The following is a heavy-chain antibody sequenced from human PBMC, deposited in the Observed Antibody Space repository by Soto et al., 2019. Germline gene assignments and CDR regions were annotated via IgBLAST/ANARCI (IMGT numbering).Heavy chain of an antibody. CDR1: GFTFSSYA. D-gene: IGHD3-3*01. V-gene: IGHV3-23*01. CDR2: IRGSGGST. Sequence: EVQLLESGGGLVQPGGSLRLSCAASGFTFSSYAMSWVRQAPGKGLEWVSAIRGSGGSTYYADSVKGRFTISRDNSKNTLYLQMNSLRAEDTAVYYCAKSAPPKAYYDFWSGTHFDYWGQGTLVTVSS. CDR3: AKSAPPKAYYDFWSGTHFDY. J-gene: IGHJ4*02.